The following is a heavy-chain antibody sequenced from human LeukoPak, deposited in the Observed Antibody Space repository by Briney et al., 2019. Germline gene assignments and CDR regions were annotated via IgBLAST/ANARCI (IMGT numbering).Heavy chain of an antibody. J-gene: IGHJ4*02. V-gene: IGHV4-59*01. D-gene: IGHD3-22*01. Sequence: SETLSLTCTVSGGSISSYYWTWIRQPPGEGLEWIGYIHYTGSTNYNPSLESRASISVDTSKKYFSLKLRSVTAADTAVYYCARVDDTSGIDYWGQGTLVTVSS. CDR1: GGSISSYY. CDR2: IHYTGST. CDR3: ARVDDTSGIDY.